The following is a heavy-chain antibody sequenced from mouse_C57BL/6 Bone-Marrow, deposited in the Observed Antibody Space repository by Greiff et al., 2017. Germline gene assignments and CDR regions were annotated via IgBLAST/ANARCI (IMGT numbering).Heavy chain of an antibody. CDR3: ARDWDYYSMYY. J-gene: IGHJ4*01. D-gene: IGHD4-1*01. CDR2: ISDGGSYT. V-gene: IGHV5-4*01. Sequence: EVQLVESGGGLVKPGGSLKLSCAASGFTFSSYAMSWVRQTPEKRLEWVATISDGGSYTYCPDNVKGRFTIYRDNAKNNLYLQMSHLKSEDTAMYYCARDWDYYSMYYWGQGTSVTVSS. CDR1: GFTFSSYA.